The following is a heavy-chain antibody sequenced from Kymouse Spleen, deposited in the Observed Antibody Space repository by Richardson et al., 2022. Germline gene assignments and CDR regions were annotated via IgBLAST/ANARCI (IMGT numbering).Heavy chain of an antibody. V-gene: IGHV1-18*01. J-gene: IGHJ6*02. CDR3: AREDSPDYYGSGSYYSYGMDV. Sequence: QVQLVQSGAEVKKPGASVKVSCKASGYTFTSYGISWVRQAPGQGLEWMGWISAYNGNTNYAQKLQGRVTMTTDTSTSTAYMELRSLRSDDTAVYYCAREDSPDYYGSGSYYSYGMDVWGQGTTVTVSS. CDR2: ISAYNGNT. D-gene: IGHD3-10*01. CDR1: GYTFTSYG.